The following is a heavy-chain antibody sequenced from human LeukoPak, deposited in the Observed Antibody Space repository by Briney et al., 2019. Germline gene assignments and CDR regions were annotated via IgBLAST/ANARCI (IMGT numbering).Heavy chain of an antibody. CDR2: IIPIFGTA. Sequence: SVKVSCKASGYTFTGYIMHWVRQAPGQGLEWMGGIIPIFGTANYAQKFQGRVTITTDESTSTAYMELSSLRSEDTAVYYCARSGIVGATTPWGFDYWGQGTLVTVSS. D-gene: IGHD1-26*01. CDR1: GYTFTGYI. V-gene: IGHV1-69*05. CDR3: ARSGIVGATTPWGFDY. J-gene: IGHJ4*02.